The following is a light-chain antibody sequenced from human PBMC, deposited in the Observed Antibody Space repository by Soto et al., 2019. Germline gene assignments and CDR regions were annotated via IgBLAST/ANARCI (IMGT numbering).Light chain of an antibody. CDR3: SSYTSSSTLV. V-gene: IGLV2-14*01. Sequence: QSALTQPASVSGSPGQSITISCTGTSSDVGANNYVYWYQQHPGKAPKLMIYEVSNRPSGVSNRFSGSKSGNTASLTISGLLAEDEADYYCSSYTSSSTLVFGGGTKLTVL. CDR1: SSDVGANNY. J-gene: IGLJ2*01. CDR2: EVS.